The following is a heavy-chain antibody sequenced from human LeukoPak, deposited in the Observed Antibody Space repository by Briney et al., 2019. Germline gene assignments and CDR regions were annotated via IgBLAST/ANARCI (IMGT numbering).Heavy chain of an antibody. V-gene: IGHV3-30*18. CDR2: ISYDGNNR. J-gene: IGHJ4*02. CDR1: GFTFSSYG. Sequence: GGSLRLSCAASGFTFSSYGMHWVRQAPGKGLEWVAFISYDGNNRYYADSVKGRFTTSRDNSKNTLWLQMNSLRAEDTAVYYCAKDRDGDYVVDYWGQGTLVTVSS. CDR3: AKDRDGDYVVDY. D-gene: IGHD4-17*01.